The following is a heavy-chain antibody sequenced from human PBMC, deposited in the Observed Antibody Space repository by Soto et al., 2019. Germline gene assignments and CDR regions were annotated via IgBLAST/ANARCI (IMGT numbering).Heavy chain of an antibody. Sequence: SETLSLTCTVSGGSISSYYWSWIRQPPGKGLEWIGYIYYSGSTNYNPSLKSRVTISVDTSKNQFSLKLSSVTAADTAVYYCARVRVPYCSSTSCYHYFDYWGRGTLVTVYS. CDR3: ARVRVPYCSSTSCYHYFDY. CDR2: IYYSGST. J-gene: IGHJ4*02. D-gene: IGHD2-2*01. CDR1: GGSISSYY. V-gene: IGHV4-59*01.